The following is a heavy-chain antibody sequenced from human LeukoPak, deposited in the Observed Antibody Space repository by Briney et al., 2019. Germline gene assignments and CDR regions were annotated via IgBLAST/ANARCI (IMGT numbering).Heavy chain of an antibody. CDR3: ARTTSLLRFFPYYFDY. J-gene: IGHJ4*02. CDR1: GGTFSSYA. Sequence: ASVKVSCKASGGTFSSYAISWVRQAPGQGLEWMGGIIPIFGTANYAQKFQGRVTITADESTSTAYMELSSLRSEDTAVYYCARTTSLLRFFPYYFDYWGQGTLVTVSS. V-gene: IGHV1-69*13. D-gene: IGHD3-3*01. CDR2: IIPIFGTA.